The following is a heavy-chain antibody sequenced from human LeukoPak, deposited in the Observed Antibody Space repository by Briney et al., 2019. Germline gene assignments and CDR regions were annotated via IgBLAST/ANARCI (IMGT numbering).Heavy chain of an antibody. D-gene: IGHD6-13*01. CDR3: ARYSSPGYYFDY. CDR1: GGTFSSYA. V-gene: IGHV1-69*05. CDR2: IIPIFGTA. Sequence: ASVKVSCKASGGTFSSYAISWVRQAPGQGLEWMGGIIPIFGTANYAQKFQGRVTMTRDTSTSTVYMELSSLRSEDTAVYYCARYSSPGYYFDYWGQGTLVTVSS. J-gene: IGHJ4*02.